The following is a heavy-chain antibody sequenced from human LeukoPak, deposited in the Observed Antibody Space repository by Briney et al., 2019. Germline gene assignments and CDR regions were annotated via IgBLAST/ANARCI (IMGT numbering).Heavy chain of an antibody. CDR1: GFIFSNYA. V-gene: IGHV3-30*04. J-gene: IGHJ6*03. CDR3: AKDRCSNGIGCYYYYMEV. CDR2: IQYDRTNE. Sequence: GRSLRLSCAASGFIFSNYAMHWVRQAPGKGLEWVAYIQYDRTNEQYAHSVKGRFRISRDNSNNILYLQMNSLRTEDTAVYYCAKDRCSNGIGCYYYYMEVWGKGTTVTISS. D-gene: IGHD2-8*01.